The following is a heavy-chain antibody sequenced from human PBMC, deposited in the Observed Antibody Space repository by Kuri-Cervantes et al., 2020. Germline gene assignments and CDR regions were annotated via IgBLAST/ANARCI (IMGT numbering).Heavy chain of an antibody. Sequence: GESLKISCAASGFTFSSYSMNWVRQAPGKGLEWVGRIKSKTDGGTTDYAAPVKGRFTISRDDSKNTLYLQMNNLRTEDTAVYYCAKGDDFWSGRAYDYWGQGTLVTVSS. J-gene: IGHJ4*02. CDR2: IKSKTDGGTT. CDR3: AKGDDFWSGRAYDY. D-gene: IGHD3-3*01. CDR1: GFTFSSYS. V-gene: IGHV3-15*01.